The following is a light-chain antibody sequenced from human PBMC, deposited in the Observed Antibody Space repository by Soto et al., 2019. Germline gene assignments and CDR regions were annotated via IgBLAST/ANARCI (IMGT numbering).Light chain of an antibody. CDR2: EVT. CDR1: SSDVAGSDY. CDR3: SSFARGDNPHVL. Sequence: QSALTQPPSASGSPGQSVTISCTGTSSDVAGSDYVSWYQQHPGKAPKLIIYEVTKRPAGVPDRFSGSKSANTASLTVSGLQADDESYYYCSSFARGDNPHVLFGGGTKVTVL. J-gene: IGLJ2*01. V-gene: IGLV2-8*01.